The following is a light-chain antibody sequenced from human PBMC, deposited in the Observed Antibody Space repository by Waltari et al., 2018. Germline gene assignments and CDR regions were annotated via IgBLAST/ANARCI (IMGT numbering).Light chain of an antibody. CDR3: QSYDSSLSGDV. V-gene: IGLV1-40*01. J-gene: IGLJ3*02. CDR2: ANN. Sequence: QSVLTQPPSVSGAPGQRVTISCTGSTSNLGAGYAVYWSQQRPGTAPKFLTYANNHRPSGVPGRFSGSNSGTSASLAITGLQAEDEADYYCQSYDSSLSGDVFGGGTKLTVL. CDR1: TSNLGAGYA.